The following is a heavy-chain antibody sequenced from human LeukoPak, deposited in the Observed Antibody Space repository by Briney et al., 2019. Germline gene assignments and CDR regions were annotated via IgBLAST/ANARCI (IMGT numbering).Heavy chain of an antibody. J-gene: IGHJ6*03. D-gene: IGHD4-17*01. CDR3: ARVYLDQPTVTTEYYYYYYMDV. Sequence: QPGGSLRLSCAASGFTFSSYWMHWVRQAPGKGLVWVSRINSDGSSTSYADSVKGRFTISRDNAKNTLYLQMNSLRAEDTAVYYCARVYLDQPTVTTEYYYYYYMDVWGKGTTVTVSS. CDR1: GFTFSSYW. CDR2: INSDGSST. V-gene: IGHV3-74*01.